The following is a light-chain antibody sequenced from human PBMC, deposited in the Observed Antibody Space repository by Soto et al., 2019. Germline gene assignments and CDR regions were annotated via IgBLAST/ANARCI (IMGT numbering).Light chain of an antibody. Sequence: DIVMTQSPDSLAVSLGERATINCKSSQSVLYSSNHKNYLAWYQQKPGQPPKLLIYWASTRESGVPDRFSGSGSGTDFTLTISSLQAEDVAVYYCQQYYSTPCTFGQGTKVESK. V-gene: IGKV4-1*01. J-gene: IGKJ1*01. CDR1: QSVLYSSNHKNY. CDR2: WAS. CDR3: QQYYSTPCT.